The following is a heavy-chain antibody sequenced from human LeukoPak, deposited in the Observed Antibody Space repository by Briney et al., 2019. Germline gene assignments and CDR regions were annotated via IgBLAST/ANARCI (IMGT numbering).Heavy chain of an antibody. CDR1: GLTFSSHW. CDR3: AKAHYDSSGYYIYY. D-gene: IGHD3-22*01. CDR2: ISGSGGST. Sequence: GGSLRLSCAASGLTFSSHWMHRVRQAPGKGLEWVSAISGSGGSTYYADSVKGRFTISRDNSKNTLYLQMNSPRAEDTAVYYCAKAHYDSSGYYIYYWGQGTLVTVSS. V-gene: IGHV3-23*01. J-gene: IGHJ4*02.